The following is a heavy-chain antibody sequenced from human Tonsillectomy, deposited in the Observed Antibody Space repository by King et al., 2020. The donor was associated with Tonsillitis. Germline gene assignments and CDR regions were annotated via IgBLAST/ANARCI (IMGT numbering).Heavy chain of an antibody. CDR3: ARASSWSYSGWFDP. CDR2: INHSGST. CDR1: GGSFSGYY. V-gene: IGHV4-34*01. J-gene: IGHJ5*02. D-gene: IGHD1-26*01. Sequence: VQLQQWGAGLLKASETLSLTCAVYGGSFSGYYWSWIRQPPGKGLEWIGEINHSGSTNYNPSLKSRVTVSVDTSKNQFSLNLKSVTAADTAVYYCARASSWSYSGWFDPWGQGSLVTVSS.